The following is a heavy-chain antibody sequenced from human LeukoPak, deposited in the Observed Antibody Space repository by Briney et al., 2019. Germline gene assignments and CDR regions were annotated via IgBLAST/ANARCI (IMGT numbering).Heavy chain of an antibody. J-gene: IGHJ4*02. CDR1: GGTFSSYA. CDR2: IIPIFGTA. Sequence: GSSVKVSCKASGGTFSSYAISWVRQAPGQGLEWMGGIIPIFGTANYAQKFQGRVTITTDESTSTAYMEQSSLRSEDTAVYYCARSISRELSPGGFDYWGQGTLVTVSS. D-gene: IGHD1-26*01. V-gene: IGHV1-69*05. CDR3: ARSISRELSPGGFDY.